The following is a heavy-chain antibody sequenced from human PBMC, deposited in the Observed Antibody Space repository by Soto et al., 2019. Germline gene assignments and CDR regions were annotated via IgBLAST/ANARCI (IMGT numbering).Heavy chain of an antibody. CDR1: VWSFSSYL. V-gene: IGHV1-69*02. CDR2: IIPILGIA. CDR3: ARGALQLERRDAFDI. Sequence: GASVKVSCKASVWSFSSYLIGWLRQAPGQGLEWMGRIIPILGIANYAQKFQGRVTITADKSTSTAYMELSSLRSEDTAVYYCARGALQLERRDAFDIWGQGTMVTVSS. D-gene: IGHD1-1*01. J-gene: IGHJ3*02.